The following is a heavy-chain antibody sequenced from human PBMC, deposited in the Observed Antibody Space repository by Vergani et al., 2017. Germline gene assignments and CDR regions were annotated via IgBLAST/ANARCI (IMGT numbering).Heavy chain of an antibody. V-gene: IGHV1-69*01. CDR2: IIPIFGTA. CDR3: ARDLRGTGVYYDSSGYPLPDYYYYGMDV. D-gene: IGHD3-22*01. CDR1: GGTFSSYA. J-gene: IGHJ6*02. Sequence: QVQLVQSGAEVKKPGSSVKVSCKASGGTFSSYAISWVRQAPGQGLEWMGGIIPIFGTANYAQKFQGRVTITADESTSTAYMELSSLRSEDTALYYCARDLRGTGVYYDSSGYPLPDYYYYGMDVWGQGP.